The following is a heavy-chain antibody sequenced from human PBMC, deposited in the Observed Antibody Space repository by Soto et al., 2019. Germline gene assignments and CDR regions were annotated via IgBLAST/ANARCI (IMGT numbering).Heavy chain of an antibody. CDR2: STGAGGGT. CDR1: GFPFSSYA. CDR3: AKGHSDYQGDYNYYGMDV. Sequence: GGSLRLSCAASGFPFSSYAISWVRQAPGRGLEWVAASTGAGGGTYNLEAVKGRFTVSRDNSKKTVYLQLDGLRAEDTAVYYCAKGHSDYQGDYNYYGMDVWGQGATVTVSS. D-gene: IGHD6-25*01. V-gene: IGHV3-23*01. J-gene: IGHJ6*02.